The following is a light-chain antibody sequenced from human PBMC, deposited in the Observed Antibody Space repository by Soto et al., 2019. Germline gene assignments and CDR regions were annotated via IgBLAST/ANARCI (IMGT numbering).Light chain of an antibody. CDR2: DAS. J-gene: IGKJ2*01. Sequence: EIVLTQSPATLSLSPGERATLSCRASHSVNSYLAWYQQKPGQAPRLLIYDASNRATGIPARFSGSGSGTDFTLTISSLEPEDFVVYYCHQRSNWPPNTFGQGTKLEIK. CDR1: HSVNSY. CDR3: HQRSNWPPNT. V-gene: IGKV3-11*01.